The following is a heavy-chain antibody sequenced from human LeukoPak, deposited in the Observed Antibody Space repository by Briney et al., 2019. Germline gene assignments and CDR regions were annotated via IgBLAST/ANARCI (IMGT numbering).Heavy chain of an antibody. J-gene: IGHJ4*02. CDR2: ISSSSSYI. Sequence: NPGGSLRLSCAASGFTFSSYSMNWVRQAPGKGLEWVSSISSSSSYIYYADLVKGRFTTSRDNAKNSLYLQMNSLRAEDTAVYYCARVPVGDPGWGQGTLVTVSS. D-gene: IGHD1-26*01. V-gene: IGHV3-21*01. CDR3: ARVPVGDPG. CDR1: GFTFSSYS.